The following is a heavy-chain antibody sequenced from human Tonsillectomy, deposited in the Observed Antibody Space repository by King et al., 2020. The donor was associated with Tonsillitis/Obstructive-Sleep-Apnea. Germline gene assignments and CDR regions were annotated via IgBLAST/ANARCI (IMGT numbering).Heavy chain of an antibody. CDR3: ASWALTIFGVVNPLYFDY. J-gene: IGHJ4*02. CDR2: ISYDGSNK. V-gene: IGHV3-30*01. D-gene: IGHD3-3*01. Sequence: VQLVESGGGVVQPGRSLRLSCAASGFTFSSYAMHWVRQAPGKGLEWGAVISYDGSNKYYADSVKGRFTISRDNSKNTLYLQMNILRAEDTAVYYCASWALTIFGVVNPLYFDYWGQGTLVTVSS. CDR1: GFTFSSYA.